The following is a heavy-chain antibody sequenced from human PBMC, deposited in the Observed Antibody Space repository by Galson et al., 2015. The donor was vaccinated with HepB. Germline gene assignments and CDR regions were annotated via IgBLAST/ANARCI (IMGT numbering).Heavy chain of an antibody. V-gene: IGHV1-69*13. CDR2: IIPIFGTA. D-gene: IGHD2-21*02. Sequence: SVKVSCKASGGTFSSYAISWVRQAPGQGLEWMGGIIPIFGTANYAQKFQGRVTITADEPTSTAYMELSSLRSEDTAVYYCARGMRVTQDYYYYMDVWGKGTTVTVSS. CDR1: GGTFSSYA. CDR3: ARGMRVTQDYYYYMDV. J-gene: IGHJ6*03.